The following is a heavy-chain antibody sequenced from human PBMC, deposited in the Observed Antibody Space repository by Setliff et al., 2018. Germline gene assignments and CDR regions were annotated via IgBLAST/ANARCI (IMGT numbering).Heavy chain of an antibody. CDR1: GYTFTSYD. V-gene: IGHV1-8*03. CDR3: ARGGGQIHYDFWSGYFSDPQPNYYYYYMDV. D-gene: IGHD3-3*01. J-gene: IGHJ6*03. CDR2: MNPNSGNT. Sequence: ASVKVSCKASGYTFTSYDINWVRQATGQELEWMGWMNPNSGNTGYAQKFQGRVTITRNTSISTAYMELSSLRSEDTAVYYCARGGGQIHYDFWSGYFSDPQPNYYYYYMDVWGKGTTVTVSS.